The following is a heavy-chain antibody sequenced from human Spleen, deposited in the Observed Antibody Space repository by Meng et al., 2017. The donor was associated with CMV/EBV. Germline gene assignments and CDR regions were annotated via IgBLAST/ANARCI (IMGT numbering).Heavy chain of an antibody. J-gene: IGHJ6*02. CDR3: AREDTEDV. CDR2: INPKTGDS. Sequence: ASVKVSCKASGYMFTGFYLHWLRQAPGQGLEWMGWINPKTGDSGLAQKFQGRVTMTRNMSITTAYMEVSRLTSDDTAVYYCAREDTEDVWGQGTTVTVSS. CDR1: GYMFTGFY. V-gene: IGHV1-2*02.